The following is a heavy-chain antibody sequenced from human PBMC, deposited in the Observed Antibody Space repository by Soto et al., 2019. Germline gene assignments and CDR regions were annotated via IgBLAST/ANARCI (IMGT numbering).Heavy chain of an antibody. CDR1: GGSFSGHS. Sequence: QVQLHQWGAGLLKPSETLSLTCAVYGGSFSGHSWGWIRQPPGKGLEWIAEFSDSGSTNYNPSLKSRVTISVDTSKSQFSLNLNSVTAADTAMYYCARVDDYWGQGTLVTVSS. CDR3: ARVDDY. V-gene: IGHV4-34*01. CDR2: FSDSGST. J-gene: IGHJ4*02.